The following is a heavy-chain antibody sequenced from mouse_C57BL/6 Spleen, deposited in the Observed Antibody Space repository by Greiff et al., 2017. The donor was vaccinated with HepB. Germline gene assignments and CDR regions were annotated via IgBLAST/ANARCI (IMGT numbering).Heavy chain of an antibody. CDR2: IHPNSGST. Sequence: QVHVKQPGAELVKPGASVKLSCKASGYTFTSYWMHWVKQRPGQGLEWIGMIHPNSGSTNYNEKFKSKATLTVDKSSSTAYMQLSSLTSEDSAVYYCARQGYDGAWFAYWGQGTLVTVSA. J-gene: IGHJ3*01. CDR1: GYTFTSYW. CDR3: ARQGYDGAWFAY. V-gene: IGHV1-64*01. D-gene: IGHD2-2*01.